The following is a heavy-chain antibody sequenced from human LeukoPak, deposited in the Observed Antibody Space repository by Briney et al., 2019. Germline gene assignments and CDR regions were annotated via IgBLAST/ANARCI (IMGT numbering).Heavy chain of an antibody. V-gene: IGHV4-59*01. CDR2: IYYSGST. CDR3: AREVYYGSGSYWDMDV. D-gene: IGHD3-10*01. CDR1: GGSISSYY. J-gene: IGHJ6*02. Sequence: SETLSLTCTVSGGSISSYYRSWIRQPPGKGLEWIGYIYYSGSTNYNPSLKSRVTISVDTSKNQFSLKLSSVTAADTAVYYCAREVYYGSGSYWDMDVWGQGTTVTVSS.